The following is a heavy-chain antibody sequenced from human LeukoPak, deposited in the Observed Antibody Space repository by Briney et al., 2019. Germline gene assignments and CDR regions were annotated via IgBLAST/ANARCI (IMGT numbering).Heavy chain of an antibody. J-gene: IGHJ6*03. CDR2: INPNRGNT. D-gene: IGHD2-15*01. V-gene: IGHV1-8*01. CDR1: GYTFTSYD. CDR3: ARVRVEYYYYYMDV. Sequence: ASVKVSCKASGYTFTSYDINWVRQATGQGLECMGWINPNRGNTGYAQTFQGRVTMTRNTSISTAYMELSSLRSEDTAVYYCARVRVEYYYYYMDVWGKGTTVTVSS.